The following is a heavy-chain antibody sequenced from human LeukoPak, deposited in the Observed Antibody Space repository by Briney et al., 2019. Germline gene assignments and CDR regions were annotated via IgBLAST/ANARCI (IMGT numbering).Heavy chain of an antibody. V-gene: IGHV3-7*01. D-gene: IGHD4-17*01. CDR1: GFTFRSYW. J-gene: IGHJ4*02. Sequence: SGGSLRLSCAVSGFTFRSYWMTWVRQAPGTGLEWVATMKPDGSEKYYVDSVKGRFTISRDNAKNSLYLQMNSLRAEDTAVYYCARGHGDYGINWGQGTLVTVSS. CDR2: MKPDGSEK. CDR3: ARGHGDYGIN.